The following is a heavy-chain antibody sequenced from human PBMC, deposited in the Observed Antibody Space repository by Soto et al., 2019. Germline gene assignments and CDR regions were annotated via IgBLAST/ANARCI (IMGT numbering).Heavy chain of an antibody. V-gene: IGHV4-61*01. CDR3: ARTGFCSGDACYPNWFDS. Sequence: QVQLRESGPRLVQPSETLSLTCTVSGGSVSSGSYYWSWIRQPPGEGLEWIGYIYYSGSTSCNPSLKRRITMSVDTSKNQFSLKLNSVTAADTAVYYCARTGFCSGDACYPNWFDSWGQGTLVTVSS. D-gene: IGHD2-15*01. J-gene: IGHJ5*01. CDR2: IYYSGST. CDR1: GGSVSSGSYY.